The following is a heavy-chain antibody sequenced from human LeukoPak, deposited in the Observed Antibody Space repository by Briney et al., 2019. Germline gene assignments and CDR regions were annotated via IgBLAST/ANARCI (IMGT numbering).Heavy chain of an antibody. D-gene: IGHD3-22*01. CDR3: ARQYTYYYESSGYGYFDY. CDR1: GGSISSYY. Sequence: SETLSLTCTVSGGSISSYYWNWIRQSPGKGLEWIGYIYYSGSTNYNPSLKSRVTMSVDTSKNQFSLKLSSVTAADTAVYYCARQYTYYYESSGYGYFDYWGQGTLVTVPS. CDR2: IYYSGST. V-gene: IGHV4-59*08. J-gene: IGHJ4*02.